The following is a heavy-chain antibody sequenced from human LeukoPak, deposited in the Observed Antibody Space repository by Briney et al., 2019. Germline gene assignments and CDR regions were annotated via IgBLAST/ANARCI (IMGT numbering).Heavy chain of an antibody. J-gene: IGHJ3*02. V-gene: IGHV4-34*01. CDR2: INHSGGT. Sequence: PSETLSLTCAVYGGSFSGYYWSWIRQPPGKGLEWIGEINHSGGTNYKPSLKSRVTISVDTSKNQFSLKLSSVTAADTAVYYCARILGGGPTGAFDIWGQGTMVTVSS. CDR1: GGSFSGYY. CDR3: ARILGGGPTGAFDI. D-gene: IGHD2-15*01.